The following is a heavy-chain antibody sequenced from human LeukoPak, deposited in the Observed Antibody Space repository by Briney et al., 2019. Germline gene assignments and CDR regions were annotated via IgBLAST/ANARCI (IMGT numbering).Heavy chain of an antibody. D-gene: IGHD3-22*01. J-gene: IGHJ4*02. V-gene: IGHV3-64D*06. CDR2: ISSNGSST. CDR3: VKDEGNYDTSGDHGLAY. CDR1: GLPLTGYD. Sequence: PGGSLTLPCSPSGLPLTGYDVHGVRQAPGGGLEHVSGISSNGSSTYYADSVKGRFTSSRDVSKNTLYLQMSSLRAEDTAVYYCVKDEGNYDTSGDHGLAYWGQGALVTVSS.